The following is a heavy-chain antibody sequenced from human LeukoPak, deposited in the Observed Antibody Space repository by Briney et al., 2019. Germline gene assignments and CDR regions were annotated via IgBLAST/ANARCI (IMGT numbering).Heavy chain of an antibody. V-gene: IGHV4-59*08. CDR1: GGSISSYY. CDR3: ARHNDYSRAFDI. CDR2: IYYSGGT. J-gene: IGHJ3*02. D-gene: IGHD4-11*01. Sequence: SETLSLTCTVSGGSISSYYWSWVRQPPGKGLEWIGYIYYSGGTDYNPSLKSRVTISVDTSKNQLSLKLSSVTAADTAVYYCARHNDYSRAFDIWGQGTMVTVSS.